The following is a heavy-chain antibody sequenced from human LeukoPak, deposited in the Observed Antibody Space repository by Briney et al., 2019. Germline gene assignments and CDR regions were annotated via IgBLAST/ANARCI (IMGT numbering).Heavy chain of an antibody. CDR3: ARGYSSTWATGY. CDR2: ISSGGNYI. V-gene: IGHV3-21*01. D-gene: IGHD6-13*01. J-gene: IGHJ4*02. CDR1: GLTFSSYS. Sequence: GGSLRLSCAASGLTFSSYSMTWVRQAPGKGLQWVSSISSGGNYIYYADSLKGRFTISRDNAKNSLYLQKNSLRVEDTAVYYCARGYSSTWATGYWGQGTQVTVSS.